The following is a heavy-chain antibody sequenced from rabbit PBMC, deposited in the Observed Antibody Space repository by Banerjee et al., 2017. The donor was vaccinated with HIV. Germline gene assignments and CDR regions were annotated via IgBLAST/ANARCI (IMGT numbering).Heavy chain of an antibody. CDR1: GFSFSSSYW. CDR2: IDTDSNSNT. CDR3: ARDGSSTTYYRIYFNL. V-gene: IGHV1S45*01. J-gene: IGHJ4*01. D-gene: IGHD1-1*01. Sequence: EESGGDLVKPEGSLTLTCTASGFSFSSSYWICWVRQAPGKGLEWIACIDTDSNSNTYYASWAKGRFTISKTSSTTVTLQMTSLTAADTATYFCARDGSSTTYYRIYFNLWGPGTLVTVS.